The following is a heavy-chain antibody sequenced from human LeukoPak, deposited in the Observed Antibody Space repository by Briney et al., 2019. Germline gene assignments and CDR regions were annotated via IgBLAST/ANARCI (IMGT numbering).Heavy chain of an antibody. D-gene: IGHD3-22*01. CDR1: GYTFTGYY. V-gene: IGHV1-2*02. CDR2: INPNSGGT. Sequence: GASVKVSCKASGYTFTGYYMHWVRQAPGQGLEWMGWINPNSGGTNYAQKFQGRVTMTRDTSISTAYMELSRLRSDDTAVYYCARDPAYYDSSGPATRFDPWGQGTLVTVPS. CDR3: ARDPAYYDSSGPATRFDP. J-gene: IGHJ5*02.